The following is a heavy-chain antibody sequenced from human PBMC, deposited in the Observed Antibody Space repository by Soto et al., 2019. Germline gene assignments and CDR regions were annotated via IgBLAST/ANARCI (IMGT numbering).Heavy chain of an antibody. V-gene: IGHV4-30-2*01. CDR1: GGSISSGGYS. Sequence: QLQLQESGSGLVKPSQTLSLTCAVSGGSISSGGYSWSWIRQPPGKGLEWIGYIYHSGSTYYNPSLKSRVTISVDRSKNQFSLKLSSVTAADTAVYYCARWEVVTLKYAYWGQGTLVTVSS. J-gene: IGHJ4*02. CDR2: IYHSGST. D-gene: IGHD2-15*01. CDR3: ARWEVVTLKYAY.